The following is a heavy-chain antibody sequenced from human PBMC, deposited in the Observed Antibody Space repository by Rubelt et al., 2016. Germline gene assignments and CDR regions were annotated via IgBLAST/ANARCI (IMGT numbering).Heavy chain of an antibody. V-gene: IGHV4-61*08. CDR2: IYYSGST. Sequence: VQESGPGLVKPSQTLSLTCTVSGGSISSGGYYWSWIRQPPGKGLEWIGYIYYSGSTTYNPSLKSRVTISVDTSKNQFSLKLSSVTAADTAVYYCARQKPFLEWLPNPNWFDPWGQGTLVTVSS. CDR1: GGSISSGGYY. CDR3: ARQKPFLEWLPNPNWFDP. J-gene: IGHJ5*02. D-gene: IGHD3-3*01.